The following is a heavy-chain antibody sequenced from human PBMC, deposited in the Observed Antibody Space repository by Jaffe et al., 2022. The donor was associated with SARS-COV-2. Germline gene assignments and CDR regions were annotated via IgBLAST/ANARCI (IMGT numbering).Heavy chain of an antibody. J-gene: IGHJ4*02. CDR3: ARDLSYGYYFDY. CDR2: IWYDGSNK. V-gene: IGHV3-33*01. Sequence: QVQLVESGGGVVQPGRSLRLSCAASGFTFSSYGMHWVRQAPGKGLEWVAVIWYDGSNKYYADSVKGRFTISRDNSKNTLYLQMNSLRAEDTAVYYCARDLSYGYYFDYWGQGTLVTVSS. D-gene: IGHD5-18*01. CDR1: GFTFSSYG.